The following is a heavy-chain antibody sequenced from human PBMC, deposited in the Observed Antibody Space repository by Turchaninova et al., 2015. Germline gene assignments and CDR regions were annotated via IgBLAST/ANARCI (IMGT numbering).Heavy chain of an antibody. CDR2: VHQSGTS. V-gene: IGHV4-38-2*01. CDR3: ARRSGGQPRVDF. Sequence: QVQLQGSGPGLVKPSETLSLTCAVSGYSISRGYYWVWIRQPPGKGLEWIGSVHQSGTSYYNPALKSRVTVSVDTSKNQFSLKLSSVTAADTAVYYCARRSGGQPRVDFWGQGTLVIVSS. J-gene: IGHJ4*02. D-gene: IGHD2-8*02. CDR1: GYSISRGYY.